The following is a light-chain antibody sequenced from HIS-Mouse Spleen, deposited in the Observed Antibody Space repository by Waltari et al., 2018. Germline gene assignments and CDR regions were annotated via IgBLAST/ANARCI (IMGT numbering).Light chain of an antibody. Sequence: SYELTQPPSVSVSPGQTARITCSGDALPKKYAYWYQQKSGQAPGLVIYEDCKRPSGIPERFPGSSSGTMATLTISGAQVEDEADYYCYSTDSSGNHRVFGGGTKLTVL. V-gene: IGLV3-10*01. CDR3: YSTDSSGNHRV. CDR1: ALPKKY. CDR2: EDC. J-gene: IGLJ2*01.